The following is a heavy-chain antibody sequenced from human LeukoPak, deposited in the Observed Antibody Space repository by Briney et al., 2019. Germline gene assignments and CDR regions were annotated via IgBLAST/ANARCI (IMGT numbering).Heavy chain of an antibody. CDR2: IYHSGST. V-gene: IGHV4-30-2*01. J-gene: IGHJ3*02. D-gene: IGHD3-16*01. CDR1: GGSISSGGYS. Sequence: SETLSLTCAVSGGSISSGGYSWSWIRQRPGKGLEWIGYIYHSGSTYYNPSLNSRVTISVDRSKNQFSLKLSSVTAADTAVYYCARVGLGGSAFDIWGQGTMVTVSS. CDR3: ARVGLGGSAFDI.